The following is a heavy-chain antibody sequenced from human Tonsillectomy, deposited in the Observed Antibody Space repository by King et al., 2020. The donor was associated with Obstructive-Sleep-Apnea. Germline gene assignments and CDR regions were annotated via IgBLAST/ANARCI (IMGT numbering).Heavy chain of an antibody. CDR2: IYHSGST. J-gene: IGHJ4*02. D-gene: IGHD3-22*01. CDR1: GYSISSGYY. CDR3: ARVGDSSGMYYFDY. Sequence: VQLQESGPGLVKPSETLSLTCTVSGYSISSGYYWGWIRQPPGKGLEWIGSIYHSGSTYYNPSLKSRVTISVDTSKNQFSLKLSSVTAAETAVYYCARVGDSSGMYYFDYWGQGTLVTVSS. V-gene: IGHV4-38-2*02.